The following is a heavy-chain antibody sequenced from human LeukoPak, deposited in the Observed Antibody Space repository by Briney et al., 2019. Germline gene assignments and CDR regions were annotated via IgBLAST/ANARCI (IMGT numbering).Heavy chain of an antibody. CDR1: GGSINSGSYY. Sequence: SETLSLTCTVSGGSINSGSYYWTWIRQPAGKGLEWIGYIYYSGNTNYNPSLKSRVTISVDTSKNQFSLKLSSVTAADTAVYYCARYSSFDAFDIWGQGTMVTVSS. CDR2: IYYSGNT. V-gene: IGHV4-61*10. CDR3: ARYSSFDAFDI. D-gene: IGHD5-12*01. J-gene: IGHJ3*02.